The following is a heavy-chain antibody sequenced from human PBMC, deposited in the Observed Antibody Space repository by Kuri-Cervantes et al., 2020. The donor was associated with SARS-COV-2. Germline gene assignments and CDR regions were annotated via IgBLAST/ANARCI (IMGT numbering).Heavy chain of an antibody. J-gene: IGHJ4*02. CDR1: GGSVSSGSHY. CDR3: ARTLDYYGSGTYCFDY. V-gene: IGHV4-61*01. Sequence: GSLRLSCIVSGGSVSSGSHYWSWIRQPPGKGLEWIGYIYYSGSTKYNPSLKSRVTMSVDTSKNQFSLKLNSVTPADPAVYYCARTLDYYGSGTYCFDYWGQGTLVTVSS. D-gene: IGHD3-10*01. CDR2: IYYSGST.